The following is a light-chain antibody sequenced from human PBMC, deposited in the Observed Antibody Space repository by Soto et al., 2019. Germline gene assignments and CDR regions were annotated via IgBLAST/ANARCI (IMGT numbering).Light chain of an antibody. CDR2: EVS. V-gene: IGLV2-8*01. CDR3: SSYAGSNNYV. Sequence: SALTQPPSASGSPGQSVTISCTGTSSDVGGSNFVSWYQQHPGKAPKLMIYEVSKRPSGVPDRFSGSKSGSTASLTVSGLQAEDEADYYCSSYAGSNNYVFGTGTKLTVL. J-gene: IGLJ1*01. CDR1: SSDVGGSNF.